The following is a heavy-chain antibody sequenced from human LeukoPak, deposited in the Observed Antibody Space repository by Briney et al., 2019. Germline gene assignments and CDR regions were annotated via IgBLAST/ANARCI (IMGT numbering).Heavy chain of an antibody. J-gene: IGHJ5*02. Sequence: PSETLSLTCTVSGGSISSYYWSWIRQPPGKGLEWIGYIYYSGSTNYNPSLKSRVTISVGTSKNQFSLKLSSVTAADTAVYYCARVLRRVGATVTTNWFDPWGQGTLVTVSS. V-gene: IGHV4-59*01. CDR1: GGSISSYY. D-gene: IGHD4-17*01. CDR3: ARVLRRVGATVTTNWFDP. CDR2: IYYSGST.